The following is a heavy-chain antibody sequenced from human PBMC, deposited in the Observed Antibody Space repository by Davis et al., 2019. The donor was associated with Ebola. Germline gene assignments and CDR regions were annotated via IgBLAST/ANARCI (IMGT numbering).Heavy chain of an antibody. J-gene: IGHJ3*02. CDR1: DGSISTSNYY. CDR3: ARQWYDILTGRHDVFDI. CDR2: IYYSGST. V-gene: IGHV4-39*01. D-gene: IGHD3-9*01. Sequence: MPSETLSLTCTVSDGSISTSNYYWGWIRQPPGKGLECIGSIYYSGSTYYNPSLKSRVTISVDTSKNQFSLKLSSVTAADTAIYYCARQWYDILTGRHDVFDIWGQGTMVTVSS.